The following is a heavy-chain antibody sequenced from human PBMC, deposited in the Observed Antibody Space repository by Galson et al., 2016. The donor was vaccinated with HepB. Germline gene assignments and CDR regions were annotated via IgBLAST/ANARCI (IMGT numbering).Heavy chain of an antibody. CDR3: VTSRTLGDGFHV. J-gene: IGHJ3*01. V-gene: IGHV5-51*01. Sequence: QSGAEVKKPGESLNISCQGSGDTFTRQWIGWVRQEAGKGLECVGVSYPTDSDTKYSPSFQGQVTISVDKSITTAYLQWTNLRASDTAIYYCVTSRTLGDGFHVWGQGTMVTVSS. D-gene: IGHD3-16*01. CDR1: GDTFTRQW. CDR2: SYPTDSDT.